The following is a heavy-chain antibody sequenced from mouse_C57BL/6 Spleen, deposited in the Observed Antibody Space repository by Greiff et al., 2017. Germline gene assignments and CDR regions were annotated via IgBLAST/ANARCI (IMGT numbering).Heavy chain of an antibody. Sequence: QVQLKQPGAELVKPGASVKLSCKASGYTFTSYWMHWVKQRPGQGLEWIGMIHPNSGSTNYNEKFKSKATLTVDKSSSTAYMQLSSLTSEDSAVYYCAREEIYYDYLFAYWGQGTLVTVSA. V-gene: IGHV1-64*01. D-gene: IGHD2-4*01. CDR2: IHPNSGST. CDR1: GYTFTSYW. CDR3: AREEIYYDYLFAY. J-gene: IGHJ3*01.